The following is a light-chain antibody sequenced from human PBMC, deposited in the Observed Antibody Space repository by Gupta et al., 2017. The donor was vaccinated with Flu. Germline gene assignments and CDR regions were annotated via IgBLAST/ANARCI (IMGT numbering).Light chain of an antibody. Sequence: DIHMTQSPYTLYASVGDRVTISCRAGQRVGSFLVWYQQKPGRAPKLLIYKASLLESGVPSRFSGSGYGTEVTLTISSVQPDDSATYYCQVYNSDSRFTFGPGTKVQLK. CDR1: QRVGSF. CDR2: KAS. J-gene: IGKJ3*01. CDR3: QVYNSDSRFT. V-gene: IGKV1-5*01.